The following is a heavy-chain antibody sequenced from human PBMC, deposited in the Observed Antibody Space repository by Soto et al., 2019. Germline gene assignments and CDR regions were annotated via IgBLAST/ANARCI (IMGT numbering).Heavy chain of an antibody. V-gene: IGHV3-48*02. Sequence: GGSLRLSCAGSGFTFGTYSMNWVRQAAGKGLEWIAYISYDSDTIQYADSVKGRFTISRDNAKNSLYLQMNSLRDEDTAVSYCARLYYDYVWGQGTTVTVSS. CDR1: GFTFGTYS. J-gene: IGHJ6*02. CDR2: ISYDSDTI. CDR3: ARLYYDYV. D-gene: IGHD3-3*01.